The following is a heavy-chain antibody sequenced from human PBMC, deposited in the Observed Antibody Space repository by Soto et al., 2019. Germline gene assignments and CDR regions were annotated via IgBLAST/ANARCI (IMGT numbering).Heavy chain of an antibody. J-gene: IGHJ4*02. V-gene: IGHV1-8*01. Sequence: ASVKVSCKASGYTFTSYDINWVRQATGQGLEWMGWMNPNSGNTGYAQKFQGRVTMTRNTSISTAYMELSSLRSEDTAVYYCARREYCSSTSCQLFDYWGQGTLVNGSS. CDR3: ARREYCSSTSCQLFDY. CDR2: MNPNSGNT. CDR1: GYTFTSYD. D-gene: IGHD2-2*01.